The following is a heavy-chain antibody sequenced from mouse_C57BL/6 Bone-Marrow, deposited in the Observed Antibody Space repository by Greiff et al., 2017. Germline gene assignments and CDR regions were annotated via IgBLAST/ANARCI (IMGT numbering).Heavy chain of an antibody. J-gene: IGHJ4*01. Sequence: EVQRVESGGGLVQPGGSLKLSCAASGFTFSDYGMAWVRQAPRKGPEWVAFISNLAYSIYYADTVTGRFTISRENAKNTLYLEVRSLGSEDTAMYYCARQGGYPYYYAMDYWGQGTSVTVSS. CDR2: ISNLAYSI. CDR3: ARQGGYPYYYAMDY. V-gene: IGHV5-15*01. D-gene: IGHD2-2*01. CDR1: GFTFSDYG.